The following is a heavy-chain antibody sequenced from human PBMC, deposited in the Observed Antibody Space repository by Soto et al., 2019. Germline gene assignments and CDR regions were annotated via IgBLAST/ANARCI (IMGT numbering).Heavy chain of an antibody. J-gene: IGHJ5*02. V-gene: IGHV5-51*01. CDR1: GYSFTNYW. D-gene: IGHD2-2*01. CDR2: INPGDSDI. Sequence: GESLKISCKGSGYSFTNYWIGWVRQMPGKGLEWMGTINPGDSDIRYSPSFQGQVTISADKSISTAYLQWSSLKASDTAMYYCARRYCSSTTCFWEGVRNWFDPWGQGTLVTVSS. CDR3: ARRYCSSTTCFWEGVRNWFDP.